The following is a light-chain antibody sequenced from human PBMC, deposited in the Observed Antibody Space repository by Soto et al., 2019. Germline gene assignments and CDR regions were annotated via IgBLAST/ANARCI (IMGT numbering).Light chain of an antibody. Sequence: EIVLTQSPGTLSLSPGETATLSCRASQTVNSDYLAWFQQRPGQAPRLLIFATSRRATGIPDRFSGSGSGTDFTLAIRRLEPEDFAVYDCHQFGYSPRTFGQGTKVDIK. J-gene: IGKJ1*01. CDR1: QTVNSDY. CDR3: HQFGYSPRT. CDR2: ATS. V-gene: IGKV3-20*01.